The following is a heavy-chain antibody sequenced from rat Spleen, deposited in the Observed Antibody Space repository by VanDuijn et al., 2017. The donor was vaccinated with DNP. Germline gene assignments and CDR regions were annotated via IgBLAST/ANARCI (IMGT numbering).Heavy chain of an antibody. V-gene: IGHV5-19*01. Sequence: EVQLVESGGGLVQPGRSLKISCVASEFTFSRSDVAWVRQAPTRGLEWVASISPSGEYSHYRDSVKGRFTISRDDAKSTLYLQMDSLRSEDTATYYCATDQGTITAPFDSWGPGVMVTVSS. D-gene: IGHD1-2*01. CDR1: EFTFSRSD. J-gene: IGHJ2*01. CDR2: ISPSGEYS. CDR3: ATDQGTITAPFDS.